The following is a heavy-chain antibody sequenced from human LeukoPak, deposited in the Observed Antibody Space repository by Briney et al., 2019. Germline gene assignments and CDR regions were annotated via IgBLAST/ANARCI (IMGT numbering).Heavy chain of an antibody. CDR2: INPDGIKR. Sequence: GGSLRLSCAVSGLTFSSSWMDWVRQAPGKGLEWVASINPDGIKRYSADSVKGRFTISRDNARNSLYLQMDSLRVEDTAFYYCARDLAFSRLDYWGQGVLVTVST. CDR3: ARDLAFSRLDY. CDR1: GLTFSSSW. V-gene: IGHV3-7*01. J-gene: IGHJ4*02. D-gene: IGHD2/OR15-2a*01.